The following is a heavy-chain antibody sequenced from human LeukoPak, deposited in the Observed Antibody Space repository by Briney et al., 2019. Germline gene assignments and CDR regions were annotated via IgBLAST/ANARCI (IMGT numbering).Heavy chain of an antibody. Sequence: PGGSLRLSCAASGFTFSSYWMSWVRQAPGKGLEWVANIKQDGSEKYYVDSVKGRFTISRDNAKNSLYLQMNSLRAEDTAVYYCARDLYYDFWSGYSDDAFDIWGQGTMVTVSS. CDR2: IKQDGSEK. CDR1: GFTFSSYW. D-gene: IGHD3-3*01. J-gene: IGHJ3*02. CDR3: ARDLYYDFWSGYSDDAFDI. V-gene: IGHV3-7*01.